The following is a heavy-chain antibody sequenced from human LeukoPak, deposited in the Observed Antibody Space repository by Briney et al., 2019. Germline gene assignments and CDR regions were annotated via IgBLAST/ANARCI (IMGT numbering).Heavy chain of an antibody. V-gene: IGHV1-18*01. CDR2: ISAYNGNT. Sequence: ASVKVSCKASGYTFTSYGTSWVRQAPGQGLEWMGWISAYNGNTNYAQKLQGRVTMTTDTSTSTAYMELRSLRSDDTAVYYRAREIVDRFFYYYGMDVWGQGTTVTVSS. CDR3: AREIVDRFFYYYGMDV. CDR1: GYTFTSYG. J-gene: IGHJ6*02. D-gene: IGHD3-22*01.